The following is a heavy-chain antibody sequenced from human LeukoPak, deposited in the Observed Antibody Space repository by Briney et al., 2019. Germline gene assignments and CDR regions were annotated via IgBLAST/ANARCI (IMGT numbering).Heavy chain of an antibody. CDR3: ARRAVVRYFDWFDFDY. CDR2: IYPGDSDT. Sequence: GESLKISCKGSGYSFTSYWIGWVRQMPGKGLEWMGIIYPGDSDTRYSPSFQGQVTISANKSISTAYLQWSSLKASDTAMYYCARRAVVRYFDWFDFDYWGQGTLVTVSS. J-gene: IGHJ4*02. D-gene: IGHD3-9*01. V-gene: IGHV5-51*01. CDR1: GYSFTSYW.